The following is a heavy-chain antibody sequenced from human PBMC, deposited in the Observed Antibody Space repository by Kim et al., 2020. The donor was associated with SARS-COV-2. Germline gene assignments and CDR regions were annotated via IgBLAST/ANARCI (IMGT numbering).Heavy chain of an antibody. CDR2: LSGSGRNG. J-gene: IGHJ6*01. D-gene: IGHD2-21*02. Sequence: GGSLRLSCAASGYTFKNYAMTWVRQAPGKGLEWVSCLSGSGRNGYYADSVKGRFTVSKDNSGDTLSLEMNSLRVDDTAVYYCSKGTKGYCAGDCYPDFWG. CDR3: SKGTKGYCAGDCYPDF. CDR1: GYTFKNYA. V-gene: IGHV3-23*01.